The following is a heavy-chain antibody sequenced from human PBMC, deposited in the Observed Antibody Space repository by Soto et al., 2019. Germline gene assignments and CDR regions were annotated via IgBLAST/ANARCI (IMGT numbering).Heavy chain of an antibody. CDR1: GYTFTSYG. CDR2: ISAYNGNT. J-gene: IGHJ4*02. CDR3: AGGHISSIAVAGHFDD. Sequence: KVSCKASGYTFTSYGISWVRQAPGQGLEWMGWISAYNGNTNYAQKLQGRVTMTTDTSTSTAYMELRSLRSDDTAVYYCAGGHISSIAVAGHFDDWGQGTLVPVSS. V-gene: IGHV1-18*01. D-gene: IGHD6-19*01.